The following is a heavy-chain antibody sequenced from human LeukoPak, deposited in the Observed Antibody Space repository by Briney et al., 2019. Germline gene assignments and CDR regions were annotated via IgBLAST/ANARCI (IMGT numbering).Heavy chain of an antibody. CDR1: GGSVTSTNW. J-gene: IGHJ4*02. CDR2: VHLDGRT. V-gene: IGHV4-4*02. Sequence: PSGTLSLTCGVSGGSVTSTNWWTWVRQPPGRGLEWIGEVHLDGRTNYNPSLKSRLTMSVDLSENHISLKLTSVTAADTAVYYCASLAVGIETFDYWGQGTLVPVSS. D-gene: IGHD3-22*01. CDR3: ASLAVGIETFDY.